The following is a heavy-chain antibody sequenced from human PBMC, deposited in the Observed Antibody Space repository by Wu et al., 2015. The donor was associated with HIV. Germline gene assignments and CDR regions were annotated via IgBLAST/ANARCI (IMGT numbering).Heavy chain of an antibody. J-gene: IGHJ3*02. CDR2: IVPIFGTV. Sequence: QVQLVQSGAEVKKPGSSVKVSCKASGGTFSHYAINWIRQAPGHGLEWVGRIVPIFGTVNYAQKFQGRVTISADESTGTAYMELRRLKSDDTAMYYCARVKVLGVEDDAFDIWGQGTMVTVSS. V-gene: IGHV1-69*13. CDR1: GGTFSHYA. D-gene: IGHD1-1*01. CDR3: ARVKVLGVEDDAFDI.